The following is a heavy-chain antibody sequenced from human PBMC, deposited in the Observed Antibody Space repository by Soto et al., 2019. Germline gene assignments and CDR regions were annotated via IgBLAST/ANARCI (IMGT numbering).Heavy chain of an antibody. CDR1: GGSISSGSYY. J-gene: IGHJ6*02. D-gene: IGHD3-10*01. V-gene: IGHV4-31*03. CDR3: ATRTDYYFGSGSLGVMDV. Sequence: QVQLQESGPGLVKPSQTLSLTCTVSGGSISSGSYYWSWIRQLPGKGLEWIGYLYYSGSTYYNPSLQSRVTISVDTSKNQFSLKLNSVTAADTAVYYCATRTDYYFGSGSLGVMDVWGQGTTVTVSS. CDR2: LYYSGST.